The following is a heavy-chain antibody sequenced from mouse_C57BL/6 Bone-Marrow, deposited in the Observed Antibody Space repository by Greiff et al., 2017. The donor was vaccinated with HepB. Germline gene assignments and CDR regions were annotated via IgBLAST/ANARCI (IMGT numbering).Heavy chain of an antibody. Sequence: EVMLVESGGGLVQPGGSMKLSCVASGFTFSNYWMNWVRQSPEKGLEWVAQIRLKSDNYATHYAESVKGRFTISRDDSKSSVYLQMNNLRAEDTGIYYCTKPSTYYFDYWGQGTTLTVSS. V-gene: IGHV6-3*01. CDR3: TKPSTYYFDY. D-gene: IGHD5-5*01. CDR1: GFTFSNYW. J-gene: IGHJ2*01. CDR2: IRLKSDNYAT.